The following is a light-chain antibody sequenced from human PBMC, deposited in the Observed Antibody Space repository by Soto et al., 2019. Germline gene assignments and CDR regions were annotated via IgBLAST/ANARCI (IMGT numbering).Light chain of an antibody. J-gene: IGKJ1*01. V-gene: IGKV3-15*01. Sequence: MTQSHATLSASVWGRATITCRASQSIISNLAWYQQKPGQAPRLLISGASSMERGVPYRFTGSGSGTDFTLSISSLQPEDFAAYYCQQYDSYPRTFGQGTKVDVK. CDR2: GAS. CDR1: QSIISN. CDR3: QQYDSYPRT.